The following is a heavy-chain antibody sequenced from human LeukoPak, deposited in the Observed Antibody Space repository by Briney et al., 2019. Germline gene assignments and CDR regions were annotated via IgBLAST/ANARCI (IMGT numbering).Heavy chain of an antibody. Sequence: ASVKVSCKASGYTFTAYYMHWVRQAPGQGLEWMGWINPNSGGTNYAQKFQGRVSMTRDTSINTAYMELSRLRSDDTAVYYCARAGLSAAGAILYYYYMDVWGNGTTVTVSS. CDR1: GYTFTAYY. CDR2: INPNSGGT. J-gene: IGHJ6*03. CDR3: ARAGLSAAGAILYYYYMDV. V-gene: IGHV1-2*02. D-gene: IGHD6-13*01.